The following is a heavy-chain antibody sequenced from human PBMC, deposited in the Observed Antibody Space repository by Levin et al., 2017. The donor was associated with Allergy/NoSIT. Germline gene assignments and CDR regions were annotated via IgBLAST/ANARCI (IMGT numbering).Heavy chain of an antibody. CDR2: INLSGGST. J-gene: IGHJ4*02. CDR1: GYSFTSYY. V-gene: IGHV1-46*01. Sequence: GASVKVSCKASGYSFTSYYMHWVRQVPGQGLEWMGIINLSGGSTSYAQKFQGRVTMTRDTSTSTVYMELSSLRSEDTAVYYCARVGAISSSWEKLFDHWGQGTLVTVSS. D-gene: IGHD6-13*01. CDR3: ARVGAISSSWEKLFDH.